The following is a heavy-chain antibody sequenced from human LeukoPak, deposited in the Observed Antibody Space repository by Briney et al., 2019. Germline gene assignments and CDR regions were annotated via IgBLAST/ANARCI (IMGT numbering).Heavy chain of an antibody. CDR3: ARTRTYYDSSKGAFDS. CDR2: INHSGST. J-gene: IGHJ3*02. CDR1: GGSLSGYY. D-gene: IGHD3-22*01. Sequence: SETLSLTCAVYGGSLSGYYWNWIRQPPGKGLEWIGEINHSGSTNHIPSLKSRVTISVDTSKIQFSLKLSSVTAADTAVYYCARTRTYYDSSKGAFDSWGQGTTVTASS. V-gene: IGHV4-34*01.